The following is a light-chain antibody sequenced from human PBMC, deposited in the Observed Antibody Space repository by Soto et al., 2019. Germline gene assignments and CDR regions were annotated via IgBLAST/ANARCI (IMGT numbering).Light chain of an antibody. CDR1: QSVYKF. Sequence: SQRDRAPLSCRASQSVYKFLAWYHQTGGRAPRLLIYDTSNRATGIPARFTGSGSGTDFTLTITSLEPEDVAVYYCQHRGNWTFAQGTKVDIK. CDR3: QHRGNWT. CDR2: DTS. J-gene: IGKJ1*01. V-gene: IGKV3-11*01.